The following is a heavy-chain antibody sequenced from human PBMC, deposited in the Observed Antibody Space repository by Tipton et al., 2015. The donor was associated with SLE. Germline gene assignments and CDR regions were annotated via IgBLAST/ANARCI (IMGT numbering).Heavy chain of an antibody. J-gene: IGHJ6*02. V-gene: IGHV4-59*01. CDR3: ARGGIAYYGMDV. CDR1: GGSISSYY. CDR2: IYYSGST. D-gene: IGHD1-14*01. Sequence: TLSLTCTVSGGSISSYYWSWIRQPAGKGLEWIGYIYYSGSTNYNPSLKSRVTISVDTSKNQFSLKLSSVTAADTAVYYCARGGIAYYGMDVWGQGTTVTVSS.